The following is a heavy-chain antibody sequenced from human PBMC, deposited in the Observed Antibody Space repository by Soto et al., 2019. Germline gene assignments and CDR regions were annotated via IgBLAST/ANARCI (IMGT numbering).Heavy chain of an antibody. V-gene: IGHV3-21*01. CDR3: ARGYSSGDY. J-gene: IGHJ4*02. Sequence: EVQLVESGGGLVKPGGSLRLSCAASGFTFSSYTMNWLRQAPGTGLEWVSSISSSSSYIYYADSVKGRFTISRDNAKNSLYLQMIVLRAEDKAVYYCARGYSSGDYWGQETLVTVSS. D-gene: IGHD6-19*01. CDR1: GFTFSSYT. CDR2: ISSSSSYI.